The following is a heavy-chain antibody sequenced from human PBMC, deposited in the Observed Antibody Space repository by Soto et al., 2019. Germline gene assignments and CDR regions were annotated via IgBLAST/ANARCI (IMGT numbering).Heavy chain of an antibody. CDR1: GYSITSDW. V-gene: IGHV5-10-1*01. CDR2: IDPSDSYT. D-gene: IGHD1-26*01. CDR3: ARRGRNYYYGMDV. J-gene: IGHJ6*02. Sequence: GESLKISCKGSGYSITSDWISLVRQMPGKGLEWMGRIDPSDSYTNYSPSFQGHVTISADKSISTAYLQWSSLKASDTAMYYCARRGRNYYYGMDVWGQGTTVTVSS.